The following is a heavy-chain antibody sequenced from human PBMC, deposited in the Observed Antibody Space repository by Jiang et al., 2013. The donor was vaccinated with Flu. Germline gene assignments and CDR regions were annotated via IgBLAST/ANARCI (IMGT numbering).Heavy chain of an antibody. CDR3: AKARGSYLGEFYSYALDV. CDR2: IAFDGSKA. D-gene: IGHD1-26*01. CDR1: GFTFSNYG. V-gene: IGHV3-30*18. Sequence: VQLLESGGGVVQPGGSLRLSCAASGFTFSNYGMHWVRQAPGKGLEWVAVIAFDGSKAYYADSVKGRFTISRDNSKNTIYLQMNSLRAEDTAVYYCAKARGSYLGEFYSYALDVWGQGTTVTVSS. J-gene: IGHJ6*02.